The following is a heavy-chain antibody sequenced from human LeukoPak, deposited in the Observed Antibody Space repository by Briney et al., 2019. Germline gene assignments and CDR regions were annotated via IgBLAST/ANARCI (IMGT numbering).Heavy chain of an antibody. Sequence: SGGSLRLSCAASGFTFSSYSMNWVRQAPGKGLEWVSSISSSSSYIYYADSVKGRFTISRDNAKNSLYLQMNSLRAEDTAVYYCARALGYSYGHHAFDIWGQGTMVTVSS. J-gene: IGHJ3*02. V-gene: IGHV3-21*01. CDR2: ISSSSSYI. D-gene: IGHD5-18*01. CDR3: ARALGYSYGHHAFDI. CDR1: GFTFSSYS.